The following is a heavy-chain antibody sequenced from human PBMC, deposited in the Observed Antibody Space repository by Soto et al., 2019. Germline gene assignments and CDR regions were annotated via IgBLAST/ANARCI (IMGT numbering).Heavy chain of an antibody. CDR3: ARDRGNPDSFDL. D-gene: IGHD3-10*01. CDR1: GFPFGPFW. CDR2: IHGDGYTT. J-gene: IGHJ3*01. Sequence: EVQLVESGGALVQPGESLRLSCAASGFPFGPFWMHWVRQAPGKGLEWVSHIHGDGYTTIYADSVKGRFTISRDNAKNTLYLQMNSLRAEDTAVYYCARDRGNPDSFDLWGQGTMVTVSS. V-gene: IGHV3-74*01.